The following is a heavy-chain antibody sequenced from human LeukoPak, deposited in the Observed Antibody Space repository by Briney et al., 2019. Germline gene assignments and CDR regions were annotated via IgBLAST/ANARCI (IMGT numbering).Heavy chain of an antibody. CDR1: GGSISGFY. CDR2: IYASGVT. CDR3: ARTSASGGTYFDY. Sequence: PSETLSLTCTVSGGSISGFYWSWIRQSAGEELEWIGRIYASGVTLYNPSLASRVTMSVDTSKNQFSLRLTSMTAADTAVYFCARTSASGGTYFDYWGQGTLVTVSS. D-gene: IGHD1-26*01. V-gene: IGHV4-4*07. J-gene: IGHJ4*02.